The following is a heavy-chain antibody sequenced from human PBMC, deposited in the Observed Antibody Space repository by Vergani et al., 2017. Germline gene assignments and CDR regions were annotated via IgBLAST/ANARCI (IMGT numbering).Heavy chain of an antibody. D-gene: IGHD6-13*01. CDR3: ARERDSSSWYD. Sequence: QVQLVQSGAEVKKPGASVKVSCKVSGYTLTELSMHWVRQAPGQGLEWMGIINPSGGSTSYAQKFQGRVTMTRDTSTSTVYMELSSLRSEDTAVYYCARERDSSSWYDWGQGTLVTVSS. J-gene: IGHJ4*02. CDR1: GYTLTELS. V-gene: IGHV1-46*01. CDR2: INPSGGST.